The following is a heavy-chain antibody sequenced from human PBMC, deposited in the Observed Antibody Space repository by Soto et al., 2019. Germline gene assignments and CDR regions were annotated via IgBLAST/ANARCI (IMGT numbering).Heavy chain of an antibody. D-gene: IGHD2-15*01. Sequence: PSETLSLTCAVYGGSFSGYYWSWIRQPPGKGLEWIGEINHSGSTNYNPSLKSRVTISVDTSKNQFSLRLSSVTAADTAVYYCARGPNLGYCSGGSCYSRSTPDYWGQGTLVTVSS. CDR3: ARGPNLGYCSGGSCYSRSTPDY. CDR2: INHSGST. J-gene: IGHJ4*02. V-gene: IGHV4-34*01. CDR1: GGSFSGYY.